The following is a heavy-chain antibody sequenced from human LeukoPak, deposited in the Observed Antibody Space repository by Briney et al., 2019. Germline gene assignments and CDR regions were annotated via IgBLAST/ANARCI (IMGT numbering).Heavy chain of an antibody. J-gene: IGHJ4*02. Sequence: GGSLRLSCAASGFTFSSDAINWLRQAPGKGLEWVSAITGSGATTYYADSVRGRFTISRDNSKNTVYLQMNSLRGEDTAVYYCAKRAEDTARPFFDYWGQGTLVTVSS. CDR2: ITGSGATT. V-gene: IGHV3-23*01. D-gene: IGHD5-18*01. CDR3: AKRAEDTARPFFDY. CDR1: GFTFSSDA.